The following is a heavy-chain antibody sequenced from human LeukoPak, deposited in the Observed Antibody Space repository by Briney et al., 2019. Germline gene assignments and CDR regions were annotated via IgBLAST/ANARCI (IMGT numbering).Heavy chain of an antibody. CDR1: GGSISSGSYY. D-gene: IGHD1-26*01. Sequence: SQTLSLTRTVSGGSISSGSYYWSWIRQPAGKGLEWIGRIYTSGSTNYNPSLKSRVTISVDTSKNQFSLKLSSVTAADTAVYYCARSIVGAMDYWGQGTLVTVSS. V-gene: IGHV4-61*02. J-gene: IGHJ4*02. CDR3: ARSIVGAMDY. CDR2: IYTSGST.